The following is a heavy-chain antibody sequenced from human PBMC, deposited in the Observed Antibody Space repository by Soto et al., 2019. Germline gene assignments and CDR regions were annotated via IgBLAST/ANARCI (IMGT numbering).Heavy chain of an antibody. D-gene: IGHD3-10*01. CDR2: IKSKTDGGTT. CDR3: TTLSGSHYYGSGSYYYYYYYMDV. J-gene: IGHJ6*03. CDR1: GFTFSNAW. V-gene: IGHV3-15*01. Sequence: GGSLRLSCAASGFTFSNAWMSWVRQAPGKGLEWVGRIKSKTDGGTTDYAAPVKGRFTISRDDSKNTLYLQMNSLKTEDTAVYYCTTLSGSHYYGSGSYYYYYYYMDVWGKGTTVTVSS.